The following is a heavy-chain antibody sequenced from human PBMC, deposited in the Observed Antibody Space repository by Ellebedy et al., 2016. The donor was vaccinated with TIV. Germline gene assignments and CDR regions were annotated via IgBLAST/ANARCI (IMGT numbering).Heavy chain of an antibody. CDR3: AKDSKKWGSVGDAFDI. CDR2: TRNKANSYTT. J-gene: IGHJ3*02. CDR1: GFTFTDHY. Sequence: GESLKISXAASGFTFTDHYMDWVRQAPGKGLEWVGRTRNKANSYTTEYAASVKGRFTISRDDSQNLLYLQMNSLTVEDTAVYYCAKDSKKWGSVGDAFDIWGQGTMVTVSS. V-gene: IGHV3-72*01. D-gene: IGHD1-26*01.